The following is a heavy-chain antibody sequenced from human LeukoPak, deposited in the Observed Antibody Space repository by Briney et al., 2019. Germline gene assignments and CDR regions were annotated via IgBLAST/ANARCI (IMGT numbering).Heavy chain of an antibody. J-gene: IGHJ3*02. Sequence: PSETLSPTCTVSGGSISSSSYYWGWIRQPPGKGLEWIGSIYYSGSTYYNPSLKSRVTISVDTSKNQFSLKLSSVTAADTAVYYCARLSTVTTLHAFDIWGQGTMVTVSS. D-gene: IGHD4-17*01. V-gene: IGHV4-39*01. CDR2: IYYSGST. CDR3: ARLSTVTTLHAFDI. CDR1: GGSISSSSYY.